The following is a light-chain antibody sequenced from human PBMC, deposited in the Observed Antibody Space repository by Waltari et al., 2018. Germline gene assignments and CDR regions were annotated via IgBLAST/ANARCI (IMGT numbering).Light chain of an antibody. CDR3: AAWDDSLNGNV. J-gene: IGLJ6*01. CDR1: SSDTGSNT. CDR2: SNN. Sequence: QSVLTQPPSASGTPGQRVTISCSGSSSDTGSNTVNWYQQLPGTAPKLRIYSNNQRPSGVPDRFSGSKSGTSASLAISGLQSEDEADYYCAAWDDSLNGNVFGSGTKVTVL. V-gene: IGLV1-44*01.